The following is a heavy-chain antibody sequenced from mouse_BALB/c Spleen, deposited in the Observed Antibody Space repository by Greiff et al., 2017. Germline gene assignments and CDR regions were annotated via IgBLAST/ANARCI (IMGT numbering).Heavy chain of an antibody. CDR2: INTYTGEP. CDR3: ARWGNFSYAMDY. V-gene: IGHV9-3-1*01. J-gene: IGHJ4*01. D-gene: IGHD2-1*01. CDR1: GYTFTNYV. Sequence: VQLVESGPELKKPGETVKISCKASGYTFTNYVMNWVKQAPGKGLKWMGWINTYTGEPTYADDFKGRFAFSLETSASTAYLQINNLKNEDTATYFCARWGNFSYAMDYWGQGTSVTVSS.